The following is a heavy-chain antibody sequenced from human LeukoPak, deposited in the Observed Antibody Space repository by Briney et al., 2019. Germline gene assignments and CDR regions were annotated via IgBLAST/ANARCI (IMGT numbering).Heavy chain of an antibody. CDR2: INPNSGGT. CDR1: GYTFTGYY. Sequence: ASAKVSCKASGYTFTGYYMHWVRQAPGQGLEWMGWINPNSGGTNYAQKFQGRVTMTRDTSISTAYMELSRLRSDDTAVYYCARDFHYYDSSGYYFNWGQGTLVTVSS. CDR3: ARDFHYYDSSGYYFN. J-gene: IGHJ4*02. D-gene: IGHD3-22*01. V-gene: IGHV1-2*02.